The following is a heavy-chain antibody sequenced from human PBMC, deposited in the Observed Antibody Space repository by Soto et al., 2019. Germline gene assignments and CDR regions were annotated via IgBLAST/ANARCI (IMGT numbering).Heavy chain of an antibody. CDR2: INPSGGST. J-gene: IGHJ6*02. CDR3: ARETYYDFWSGPYYGMDV. V-gene: IGHV1-46*01. CDR1: GYTFTSYY. Sequence: GASVKVSCKASGYTFTSYYMHWVRQAPGQGLEWMGIINPSGGSTSYAQKFQGRVTMTRDTSTSTVYMELSSLRSEDTAVYYCARETYYDFWSGPYYGMDVWGQGTTVTVSS. D-gene: IGHD3-3*01.